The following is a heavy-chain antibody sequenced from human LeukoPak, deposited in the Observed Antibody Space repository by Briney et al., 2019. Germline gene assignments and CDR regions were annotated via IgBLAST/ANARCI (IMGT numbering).Heavy chain of an antibody. V-gene: IGHV3-73*01. CDR1: GLTFSGSA. CDR3: TRHSDKYCSGAGCYVYNFYGMDV. CDR2: IRSKANSYVT. Sequence: GGSLRLSCAASGLTFSGSAMHWVRQASGRGLEWLGRIRSKANSYVTAYAASVNGRFIISRDDSRNTAYLQMNSLQTEDTAVYYCTRHSDKYCSGAGCYVYNFYGMDVWGQGTTVTVSS. D-gene: IGHD2-15*01. J-gene: IGHJ6*02.